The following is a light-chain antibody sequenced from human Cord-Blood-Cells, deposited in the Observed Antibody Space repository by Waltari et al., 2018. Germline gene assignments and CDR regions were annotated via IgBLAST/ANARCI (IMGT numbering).Light chain of an antibody. CDR2: CTP. J-gene: IGKJ2*01. CDR1: QSVLYSSNNKKY. CDR3: QQYYSTPYT. V-gene: IGKV4-1*01. Sequence: DIVMTQSPDSLAVSLGERATINCKSSQSVLYSSNNKKYLAWYQQKPGQPPKLLIYCTPTRESGVPDRFSGSGSGTDFTLTISSLQAGDVGVYYCQQYYSTPYTLGQGTKLENK.